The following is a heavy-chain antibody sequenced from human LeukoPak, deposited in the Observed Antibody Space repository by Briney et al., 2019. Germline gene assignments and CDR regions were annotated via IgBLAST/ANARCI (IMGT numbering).Heavy chain of an antibody. D-gene: IGHD6-19*01. CDR3: ATTSGWTADGDY. V-gene: IGHV3-11*04. CDR1: GFTFSDYY. J-gene: IGHJ4*02. Sequence: GGSLRLSCAASGFTFSDYYMSWIRQAPGKGLEWVSYISSSGSTLYYADSVKGRITISRDNAKNSLYLQMNSLRAEDTAVYYCATTSGWTADGDYWGQGTLVTVSS. CDR2: ISSSGSTL.